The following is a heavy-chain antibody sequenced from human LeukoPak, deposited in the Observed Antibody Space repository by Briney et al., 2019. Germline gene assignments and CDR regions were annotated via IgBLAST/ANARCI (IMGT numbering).Heavy chain of an antibody. V-gene: IGHV4-34*01. J-gene: IGHJ4*02. CDR2: ISHSGST. CDR3: ARGNSGYYGSESICDY. Sequence: SETLSFTCAVYGGSFSGYYWSWLRQPPGKGLEWFGEISHSGSTNYNPSLKRRVTISVDTSKNQFSLKLSSVTAADTAVYYCARGNSGYYGSESICDYWGQGTLVTVSS. D-gene: IGHD3-10*01. CDR1: GGSFSGYY.